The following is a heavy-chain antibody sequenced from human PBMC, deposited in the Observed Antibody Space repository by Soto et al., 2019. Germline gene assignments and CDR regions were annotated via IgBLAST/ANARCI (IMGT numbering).Heavy chain of an antibody. CDR3: AKRSSSFTFDY. CDR2: ISGSDDST. CDR1: GFTFSSYA. J-gene: IGHJ4*02. V-gene: IGHV3-23*01. Sequence: EVQLLESGGGLVQPGESLRLSCAASGFTFSSYAMSWVRQXPXXGLEWVSVISGSDDSTYYADSVKGRFTISRDNSKNTLXXXXXXLXVEDTAIYYCAKRSSSFTFDYWGQGTLVTVSS. D-gene: IGHD3-3*01.